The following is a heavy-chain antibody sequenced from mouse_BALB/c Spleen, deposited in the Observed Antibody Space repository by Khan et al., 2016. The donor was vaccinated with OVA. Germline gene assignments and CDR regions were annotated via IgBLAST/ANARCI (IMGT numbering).Heavy chain of an antibody. CDR2: IYPGNSDT. D-gene: IGHD2-1*01. Sequence: EVQLQESGTVLARPGASVKMSCKASGYTFTNYWMHWVKQRPRQGLEWIGTIYPGNSDTNYNQKFTGKAKLTAVTSTSTAYMELSSLKNEDSAVYYFARNGFGNYEIWDYWGQGITLTVSS. J-gene: IGHJ2*01. CDR3: ARNGFGNYEIWDY. CDR1: GYTFTNYW. V-gene: IGHV1-5*01.